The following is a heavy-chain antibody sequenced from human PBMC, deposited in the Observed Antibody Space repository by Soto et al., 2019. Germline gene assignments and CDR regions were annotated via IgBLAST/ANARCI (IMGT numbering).Heavy chain of an antibody. Sequence: VQLVESGGGVVQPGRSLRLSWAASGLTFSDYAMHWVRQAPGKGLEWVAVVSHDGRNTHYADSVKGRFTISRDSSKNTVSLEMTSLRAEDTAVYYCAKGGRQWLVTSDFNYWGQGALVTVSS. CDR1: GLTFSDYA. CDR3: AKGGRQWLVTSDFNY. CDR2: VSHDGRNT. V-gene: IGHV3-30*18. J-gene: IGHJ4*02. D-gene: IGHD6-19*01.